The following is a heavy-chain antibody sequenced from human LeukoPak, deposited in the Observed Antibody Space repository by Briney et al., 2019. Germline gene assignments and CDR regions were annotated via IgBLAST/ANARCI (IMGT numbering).Heavy chain of an antibody. Sequence: GGSLRLSCAGSGFTFSDFWMTWVRQTPGKGLEWVANIKEDGTEKNLVDSVKGRFTISRDNSKNTLYLQMNSLRAEDTAVYYCARDTMGFLDYWGQGTLVTVSS. CDR1: GFTFSDFW. CDR3: ARDTMGFLDY. V-gene: IGHV3-7*01. D-gene: IGHD3-3*01. CDR2: IKEDGTEK. J-gene: IGHJ4*02.